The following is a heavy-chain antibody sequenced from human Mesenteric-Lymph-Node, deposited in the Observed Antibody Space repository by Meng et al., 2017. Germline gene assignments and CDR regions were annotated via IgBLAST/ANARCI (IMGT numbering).Heavy chain of an antibody. CDR2: IKQDGSEK. D-gene: IGHD3-10*01. CDR1: GFSFSSYW. CDR3: ARGWGLLDY. Sequence: GESLKISCAASGFSFSSYWMSWVRQAPGEGLEWVAKIKQDGSEKYYVDSVEGRFTISRDNAKNSLYLQMSSLRAEDTAVYYCARGWGLLDYWGQGTLVTVS. J-gene: IGHJ4*02. V-gene: IGHV3-7*01.